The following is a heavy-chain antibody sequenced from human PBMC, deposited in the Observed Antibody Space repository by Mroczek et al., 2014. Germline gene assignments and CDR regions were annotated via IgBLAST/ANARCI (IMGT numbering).Heavy chain of an antibody. CDR3: ASGKQQLVSKHPWGPDAFDI. CDR2: IYYSGST. J-gene: IGHJ3*02. Sequence: VQLVETGPGLVKPSETLSLTCTVSGGSISSYYWSWIRQPPGKGLEWIGYIYYSGSTNYNPSLKSRVTISVDTSKNQFSLKLSSVTAADTAVYYCASGKQQLVSKHPWGPDAFDIWGQGTMVTVSS. V-gene: IGHV4-59*01. CDR1: GGSISSYY. D-gene: IGHD6-13*01.